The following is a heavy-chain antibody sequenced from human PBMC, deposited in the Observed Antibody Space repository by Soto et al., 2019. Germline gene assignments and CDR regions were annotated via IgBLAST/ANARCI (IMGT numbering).Heavy chain of an antibody. J-gene: IGHJ3*02. CDR2: IYYSGST. CDR3: ASVGPGDCSGGSCYSKAGAFDI. CDR1: GGSISSYY. Sequence: SETLSLTCTVSGGSISSYYWSWIRQPPGKGLEWIGYIYYSGSTNYNPSLKSRVTISVDTSKNQFSLKLSSVTAADTAVYYCASVGPGDCSGGSCYSKAGAFDIWGQGTMVTVSS. V-gene: IGHV4-59*01. D-gene: IGHD2-15*01.